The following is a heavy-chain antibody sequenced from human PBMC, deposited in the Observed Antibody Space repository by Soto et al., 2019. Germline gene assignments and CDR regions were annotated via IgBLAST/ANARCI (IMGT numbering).Heavy chain of an antibody. D-gene: IGHD5-18*01. CDR2: IYYSGST. CDR3: ARDRGYNSGNWFDP. V-gene: IGHV4-31*03. CDR1: GGSISSGGYY. J-gene: IGHJ5*02. Sequence: QVQLQASGPGLVKPSQTLSLTCTVSGGSISSGGYYWSWIRQHPGKGLEWIGYIYYSGSTYYNPSLKSRVTISVDTSKTQFSLKLSSVTAADTAVYFCARDRGYNSGNWFDPWGQGILVTVSS.